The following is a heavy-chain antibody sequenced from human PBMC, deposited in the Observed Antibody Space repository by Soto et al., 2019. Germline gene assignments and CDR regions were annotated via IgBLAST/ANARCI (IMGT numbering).Heavy chain of an antibody. Sequence: RLSCSASGFAFNTYAMTWVRQAPGKCLEWVSGISASGDKAYYAGSVKGRFTISRDNSNNTVFLQISSLRVEDTAVYYCARDQFRPGLLYSLWFLLPEFGHWGHGTLVTVSS. V-gene: IGHV3-23*01. CDR2: ISASGDKA. CDR1: GFAFNTYA. CDR3: ARDQFRPGLLYSLWFLLPEFGH. D-gene: IGHD3-10*01. J-gene: IGHJ4*01.